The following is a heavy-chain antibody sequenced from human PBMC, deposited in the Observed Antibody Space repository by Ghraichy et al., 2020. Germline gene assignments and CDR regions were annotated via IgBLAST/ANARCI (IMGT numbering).Heavy chain of an antibody. J-gene: IGHJ6*02. Sequence: GGSLRLSCAVSGFTFSSYWMSWVRQVPGKGLEWVASIKEDGSDKSYVDSLRGRFTISRDNAKNSLYLQMSSLRAEDTAVYYCARRLVVPGASGWGYGMDVWCQGAPVTFSS. CDR2: IKEDGSDK. V-gene: IGHV3-7*01. CDR3: ARRLVVPGASGWGYGMDV. CDR1: GFTFSSYW. D-gene: IGHD2-2*01.